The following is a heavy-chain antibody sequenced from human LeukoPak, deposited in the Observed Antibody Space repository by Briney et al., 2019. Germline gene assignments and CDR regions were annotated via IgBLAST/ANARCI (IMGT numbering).Heavy chain of an antibody. J-gene: IGHJ4*02. CDR2: IYHSGST. CDR3: VSLRVPAASIDY. D-gene: IGHD2-2*01. CDR1: GGSISSSNW. Sequence: SGTLSLTCAVSGGSISSSNWWSWVRQPPGKGLEWIGEIYHSGSTNYNLSLKSRVTISVDTSKNQFSLKLSSVTAADTAVYYCVSLRVPAASIDYWGQGTLVTVSS. V-gene: IGHV4-4*02.